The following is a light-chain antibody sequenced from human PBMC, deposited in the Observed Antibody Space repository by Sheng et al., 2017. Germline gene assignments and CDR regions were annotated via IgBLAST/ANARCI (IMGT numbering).Light chain of an antibody. CDR2: QDN. J-gene: IGLJ2*01. CDR3: QAWDSSTVV. CDR1: KLGNKY. V-gene: IGLV3-1*01. Sequence: SYELTQPPSVSVSPGQTASITCSGDKLGNKYAWWYVQKPGQSPVLVIYQDNKRPSGIPERFSGSNSGNTATLTISGTQAMDEADYYCQAWDSSTVVFGGGTKLTVL.